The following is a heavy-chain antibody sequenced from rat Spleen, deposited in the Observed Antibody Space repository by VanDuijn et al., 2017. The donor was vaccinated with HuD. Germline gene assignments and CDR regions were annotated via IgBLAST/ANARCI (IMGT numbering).Heavy chain of an antibody. J-gene: IGHJ2*01. CDR2: IIYDGSRT. CDR3: ATHESYPGITEGYYFDY. V-gene: IGHV5S10*01. D-gene: IGHD1-4*01. CDR1: GFTFSDYN. Sequence: EVQLVESGGGLVQPGRSLKLSCVASGFTFSDYNMAWVRQTPKKGLEWVATIIYDGSRTYYRDSVKGRFTISRDNAKSTLYLQMDSLRSEDTATYYCATHESYPGITEGYYFDYWGQGVMVTVSS.